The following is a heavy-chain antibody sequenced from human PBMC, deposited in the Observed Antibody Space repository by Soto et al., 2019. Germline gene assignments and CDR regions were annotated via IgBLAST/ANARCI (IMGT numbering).Heavy chain of an antibody. Sequence: SETLSLTCAVYGGSFSGYYWSWIRQPPGKGLEWIGEINHSGSTNYNPSLKSRVTISVDTSKNQFSLKLSSVTAADTAVYYCARRRSIAARAYFDYWGQGTLVTVSS. V-gene: IGHV4-34*01. D-gene: IGHD6-6*01. CDR2: INHSGST. J-gene: IGHJ4*02. CDR3: ARRRSIAARAYFDY. CDR1: GGSFSGYY.